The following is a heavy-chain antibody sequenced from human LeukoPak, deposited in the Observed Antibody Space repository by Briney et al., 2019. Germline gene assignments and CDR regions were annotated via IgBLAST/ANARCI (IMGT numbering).Heavy chain of an antibody. CDR1: GFTFNSYN. Sequence: GGSLRLSCVASGFTFNSYNMNWVRQAPGKGLEWVSSISNSSSYIDYADSVKGGFTISRDNAKNSLYMQMNSLRAEDTAVYYCARRGQYCSSTSCYAPDFWGQGTLVTVSS. D-gene: IGHD2-2*01. V-gene: IGHV3-21*01. J-gene: IGHJ4*02. CDR2: ISNSSSYI. CDR3: ARRGQYCSSTSCYAPDF.